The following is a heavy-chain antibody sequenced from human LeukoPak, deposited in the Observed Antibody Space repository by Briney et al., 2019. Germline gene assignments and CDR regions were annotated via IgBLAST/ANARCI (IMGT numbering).Heavy chain of an antibody. D-gene: IGHD5-18*01. Sequence: ASVKVSCKASGYTFTSYDINWVRQATGQGLERLGKMNPNSGNTGYAQKFQGRVTMTRNTSISTAYMELSSLRSEDTAVYYCARGRGYSYGTGAFDIWGQGTMVTVSS. CDR3: ARGRGYSYGTGAFDI. CDR1: GYTFTSYD. J-gene: IGHJ3*02. V-gene: IGHV1-8*01. CDR2: MNPNSGNT.